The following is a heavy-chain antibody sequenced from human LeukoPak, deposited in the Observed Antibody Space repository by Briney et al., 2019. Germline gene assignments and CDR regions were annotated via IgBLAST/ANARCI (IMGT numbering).Heavy chain of an antibody. D-gene: IGHD3-10*01. CDR2: IIPIFGTA. Sequence: ASVKVSCKASGGTFSSYAISWVRQAPGQGLEWMGRIIPIFGTANYAQKFQGRVTITTDESTGTAYMELSSLRSEDTAVYYCASTRGSGSYFYFDYWGQGTLVTVSS. CDR1: GGTFSSYA. CDR3: ASTRGSGSYFYFDY. V-gene: IGHV1-69*05. J-gene: IGHJ4*02.